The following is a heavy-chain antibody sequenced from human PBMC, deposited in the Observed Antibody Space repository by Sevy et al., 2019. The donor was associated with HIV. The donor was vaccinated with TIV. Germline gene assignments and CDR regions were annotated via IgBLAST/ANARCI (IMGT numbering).Heavy chain of an antibody. CDR3: AGDYYGSGNYYNPFDY. D-gene: IGHD3-10*01. CDR2: ISGSGGST. V-gene: IGHV3-23*01. Sequence: GGSLRLSCVASGFTFSSYAMSWVRQAPGKGLEWVSAISGSGGSTDYADSVKGRFTISRDNSKNTLYLQMNSLRAEDTAVYYCAGDYYGSGNYYNPFDYWGQGTLVTVSS. J-gene: IGHJ4*02. CDR1: GFTFSSYA.